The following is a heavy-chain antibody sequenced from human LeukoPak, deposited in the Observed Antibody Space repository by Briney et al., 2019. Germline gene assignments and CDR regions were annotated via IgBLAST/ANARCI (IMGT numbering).Heavy chain of an antibody. Sequence: GGSLRLSCAASGFTFINYAMHWVRQAPGKRLEYVSGISSDGGSTYYTDSVKGRFTISRDNSKNTLYLQMSSLRAEDTAVYYCVRGFAISRFDYWGQGILVTVSS. V-gene: IGHV3-64D*09. D-gene: IGHD3-10*01. CDR1: GFTFINYA. CDR3: VRGFAISRFDY. J-gene: IGHJ4*02. CDR2: ISSDGGST.